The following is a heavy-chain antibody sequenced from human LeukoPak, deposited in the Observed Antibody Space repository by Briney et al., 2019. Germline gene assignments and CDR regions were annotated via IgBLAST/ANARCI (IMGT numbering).Heavy chain of an antibody. V-gene: IGHV3-7*04. CDR2: IKQDGSEK. Sequence: GRSLRLSCAASGFTVSYSWMSCASHAPGNWLEWVANIKQDGSEKYYVDSVRGRFTISRDNAKTSLWLQMNSLRAEDTAVYYCARQYYYGMDVWGQGTTVTVSS. CDR3: ARQYYYGMDV. J-gene: IGHJ6*02. CDR1: GFTVSYSW.